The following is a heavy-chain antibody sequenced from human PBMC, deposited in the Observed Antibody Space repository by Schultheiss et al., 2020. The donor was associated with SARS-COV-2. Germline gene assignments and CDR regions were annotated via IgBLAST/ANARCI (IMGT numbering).Heavy chain of an antibody. V-gene: IGHV3-73*01. CDR1: GFTFSSYA. J-gene: IGHJ5*02. CDR2: IRGKARNYAT. CDR3: TRNSTSSGWFDP. Sequence: GGSLRLSCAASGFTFSSYAMHWVRQASGKGLEWVGRIRGKARNYATTYAASVKGRFIISRDESRNTSYLQMNSLKIEDTAVYYCTRNSTSSGWFDPWGQGTLVTVSS. D-gene: IGHD5-18*01.